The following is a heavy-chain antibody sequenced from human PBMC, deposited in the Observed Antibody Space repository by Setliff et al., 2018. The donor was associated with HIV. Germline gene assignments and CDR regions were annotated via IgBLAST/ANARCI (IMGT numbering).Heavy chain of an antibody. V-gene: IGHV1-18*01. CDR1: GYTFSSYG. CDR2: ISGYNGNT. Sequence: GASVKVSCKASGYTFSSYGISWVRQAPGQGLEWMGWISGYNGNTKYVQKLQGGVTMTTDTSTRTVYMELRSLRHDDTAEYFCARVPYRSAWFSGGHDAFDVWGQGTMVTVSS. J-gene: IGHJ3*01. CDR3: ARVPYRSAWFSGGHDAFDV. D-gene: IGHD6-19*01.